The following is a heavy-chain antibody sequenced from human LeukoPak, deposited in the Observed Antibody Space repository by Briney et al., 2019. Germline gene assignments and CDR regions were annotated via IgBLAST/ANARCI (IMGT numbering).Heavy chain of an antibody. J-gene: IGHJ4*02. Sequence: GASVKVSCKASEYTFTNYYIHWVRQAPGQGLEWMGIINPGGRSTSYAQKFQGRVTMTRDTSTSTVYMELSSLRSEDTAVYYCAREIGPIQLHLWGSAFDYWGQGTLVTVSS. D-gene: IGHD5-24*01. CDR3: AREIGPIQLHLWGSAFDY. CDR1: EYTFTNYY. CDR2: INPGGRST. V-gene: IGHV1-46*01.